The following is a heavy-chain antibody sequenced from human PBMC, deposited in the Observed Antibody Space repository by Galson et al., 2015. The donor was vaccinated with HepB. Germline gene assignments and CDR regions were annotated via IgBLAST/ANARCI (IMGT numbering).Heavy chain of an antibody. V-gene: IGHV3-11*01. CDR1: GFTFSDYY. CDR2: ISSSGSTI. Sequence: SLRLSCAASGFTFSDYYMSWIRQAPGKGLEWVSYISSSGSTIYYADSVKGRFTISWDNAKNSLYLQMNSLRAEDTAVYYCARNAPDDDFGVYYSQGHECYYYDDIDAWGQGTPVTVSS. J-gene: IGHJ6*02. D-gene: IGHD3-16*01. CDR3: ARNAPDDDFGVYYSQGHECYYYDDIDA.